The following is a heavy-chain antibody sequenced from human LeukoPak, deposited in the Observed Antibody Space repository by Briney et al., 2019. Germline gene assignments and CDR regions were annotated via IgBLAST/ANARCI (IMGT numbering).Heavy chain of an antibody. Sequence: SETLSLTCAVSGHSISTGYYWGWIRQPPGKGLEWIGSMSHNRGTYYNPSLKSRVTISMDTSKNQISLRLASVTAADTAVYYCASYYASGVSAYNYYGMDVWGKGTTVTVSS. D-gene: IGHD3-10*01. J-gene: IGHJ6*04. CDR3: ASYYASGVSAYNYYGMDV. CDR2: MSHNRGT. V-gene: IGHV4-38-2*01. CDR1: GHSISTGYY.